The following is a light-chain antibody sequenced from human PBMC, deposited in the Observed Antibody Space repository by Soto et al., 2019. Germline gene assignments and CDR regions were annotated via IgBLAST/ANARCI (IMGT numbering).Light chain of an antibody. CDR3: QHRMNWPLT. Sequence: EVVLTQSPATLSLSPGERATLSYRASQNVRTFLDWYQQKPGQAPRLLIYGASNRATGIPARFGGSGSGTDFTLTISSLEPEDFAVYYCQHRMNWPLTFGQGTRLEIK. J-gene: IGKJ5*01. CDR2: GAS. V-gene: IGKV3-11*01. CDR1: QNVRTF.